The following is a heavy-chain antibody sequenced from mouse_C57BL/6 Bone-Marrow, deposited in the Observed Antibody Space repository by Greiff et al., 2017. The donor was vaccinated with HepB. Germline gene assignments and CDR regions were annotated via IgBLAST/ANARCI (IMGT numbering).Heavy chain of an antibody. V-gene: IGHV1-72*01. CDR1: GYTFTSYW. Sequence: QVQLQQPGAELVKPGASVKLSCKASGYTFTSYWMHWVKQRPGRGLECIGRIDPNSGGTKYNEKFKSKATLTVDKPSSTAYMQLSSLTSEDSAVYYCASSMITTYFDVWGTGTTVTVSS. CDR2: IDPNSGGT. J-gene: IGHJ1*03. D-gene: IGHD2-4*01. CDR3: ASSMITTYFDV.